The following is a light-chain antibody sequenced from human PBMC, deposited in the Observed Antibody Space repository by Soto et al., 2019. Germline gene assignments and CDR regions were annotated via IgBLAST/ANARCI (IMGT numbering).Light chain of an antibody. V-gene: IGKV1D-16*01. CDR3: QQYYTYPVT. J-gene: IGKJ5*01. Sequence: DTQMTQSPSSLSASVGDRVTITCRASQDIRSYLAWHQQKPDKAPKSLIYAASSLHSGVPSRFSGSGSGTYFTLTISSLQPEDFATYYCQQYYTYPVTFGQGTRLEIK. CDR2: AAS. CDR1: QDIRSY.